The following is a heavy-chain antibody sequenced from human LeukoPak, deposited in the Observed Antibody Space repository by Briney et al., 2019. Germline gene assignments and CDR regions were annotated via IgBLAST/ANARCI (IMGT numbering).Heavy chain of an antibody. CDR1: GFTFSSYS. V-gene: IGHV3-21*01. Sequence: GGSLRLSCAASGFTFSSYSMNWVRQAPGKGLEWVSSISSSSYIYYADSVKGRFTISRDNAKNSLYLQMNSLRAEDTAVYYCAREATMVRSLDVWGQGTTVTVSS. D-gene: IGHD3-10*01. CDR3: AREATMVRSLDV. CDR2: ISSSSYI. J-gene: IGHJ6*02.